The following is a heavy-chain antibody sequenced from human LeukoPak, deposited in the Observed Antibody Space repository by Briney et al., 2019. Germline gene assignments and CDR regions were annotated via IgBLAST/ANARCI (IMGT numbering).Heavy chain of an antibody. CDR2: INPNSGGT. D-gene: IGHD3-10*01. V-gene: IGHV1-2*02. CDR1: GYTFTGYY. Sequence: AASVKVSCKASGYTFTGYYMHWVRHAPGQGLELMGWINPNSGGTNYAQKFQGRVTMTRDTSISTAYMELSRLRSDDTAVYYCARATMVRGVIVYYYGMDVWGQGTTVTVSS. CDR3: ARATMVRGVIVYYYGMDV. J-gene: IGHJ6*02.